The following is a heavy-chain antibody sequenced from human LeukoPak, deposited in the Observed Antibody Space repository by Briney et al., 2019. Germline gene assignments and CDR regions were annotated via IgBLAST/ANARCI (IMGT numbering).Heavy chain of an antibody. V-gene: IGHV1-69*13. CDR1: GGTFSSYA. Sequence: SVKVSCKASGGTFSSYAISWVRQAPGQGLEWMGGIIPIFGTANYAQKFQGRVTITADESTSTACMGLSSLRSEDTAVYYCAGDVGGRSGFDYWGQGTLVTVSS. D-gene: IGHD1-26*01. CDR2: IIPIFGTA. CDR3: AGDVGGRSGFDY. J-gene: IGHJ4*02.